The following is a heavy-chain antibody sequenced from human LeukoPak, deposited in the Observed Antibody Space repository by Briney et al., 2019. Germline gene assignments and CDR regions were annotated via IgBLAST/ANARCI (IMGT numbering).Heavy chain of an antibody. CDR1: GFTFSSYA. Sequence: PGGSLRLSCAASGFTFSSYAMSWVRQAPGKGLEWVSAISGSGGSTYYADSVKGRFTISRDNSKNTLYPQMNSLRAEDTAVYYCAKERGGQWLVRVVDYWGQGTLVTVSS. D-gene: IGHD6-19*01. CDR3: AKERGGQWLVRVVDY. CDR2: ISGSGGST. V-gene: IGHV3-23*01. J-gene: IGHJ4*02.